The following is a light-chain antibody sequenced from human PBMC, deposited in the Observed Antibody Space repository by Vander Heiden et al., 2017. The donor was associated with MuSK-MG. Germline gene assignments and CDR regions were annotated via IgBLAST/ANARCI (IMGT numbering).Light chain of an antibody. CDR2: GAS. CDR1: QRFNGNY. Sequence: MVLTQSQATESLSPGARATLTCRASQRFNGNYLTWYQHKPGQAPKVLIYGASSMATGIPYRFSGSWSGTDFTLTISRLEPEDFALFYCQQYGYTPITFGRGTRLEMK. J-gene: IGKJ5*01. CDR3: QQYGYTPIT. V-gene: IGKV3-20*01.